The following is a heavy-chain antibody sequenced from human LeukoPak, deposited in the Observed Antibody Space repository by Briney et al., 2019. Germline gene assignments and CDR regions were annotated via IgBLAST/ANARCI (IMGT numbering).Heavy chain of an antibody. D-gene: IGHD5-24*01. J-gene: IGHJ4*02. CDR3: ARGNGYNYY. V-gene: IGHV4-59*01. Sequence: SETLSLTCSVSGASISPYYWVWIRQPPGKGLEWIGYVFYNGRTSYNPSLKSRVTISVDTSKNQFSLKLSSVTAADTAVYYCARGNGYNYYWGQGTLVTVSS. CDR2: VFYNGRT. CDR1: GASISPYY.